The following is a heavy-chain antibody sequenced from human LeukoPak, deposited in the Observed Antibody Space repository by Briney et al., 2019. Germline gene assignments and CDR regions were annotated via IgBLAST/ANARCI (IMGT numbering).Heavy chain of an antibody. D-gene: IGHD5-24*01. Sequence: SETLSLTCTVSGGSISSYYWSWIRQPPGKGLEWIGYIYYSGSTNYNPSLKSRGTISVDTSKNHFSLTLSSVTAADTAVYYCARDKRGRDYFDYWGQGTLVTVSS. CDR2: IYYSGST. CDR3: ARDKRGRDYFDY. CDR1: GGSISSYY. J-gene: IGHJ4*02. V-gene: IGHV4-59*01.